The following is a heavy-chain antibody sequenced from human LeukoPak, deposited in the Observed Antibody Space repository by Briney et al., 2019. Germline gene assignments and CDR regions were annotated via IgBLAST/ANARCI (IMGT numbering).Heavy chain of an antibody. Sequence: GGSLRLSCAASGFTFSSNSMNWVRQAPGKGLEWVSYISSKSTTTYYADSVKGRFTISRDNAKNSLHLQMNSLRAEDTAVYYCARDLLNYYYYGMDVWGQGTTVTVSS. CDR3: ARDLLNYYYYGMDV. CDR1: GFTFSSNS. J-gene: IGHJ6*02. D-gene: IGHD2-15*01. V-gene: IGHV3-48*04. CDR2: ISSKSTTT.